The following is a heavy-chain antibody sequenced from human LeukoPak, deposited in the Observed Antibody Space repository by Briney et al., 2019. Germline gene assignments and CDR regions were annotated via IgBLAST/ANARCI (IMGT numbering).Heavy chain of an antibody. D-gene: IGHD2-21*02. J-gene: IGHJ4*02. Sequence: ASVTVSCRASGYTFTIYGISWVRQAPGQGLEWMGWISAYNGNTNYAQKLQGRVTMTTDTSTSTAYMELRSLRSDDTAVYYCARDRAYCGGDCYSDPRTPFDYWGQGTLVTVSS. V-gene: IGHV1-18*01. CDR2: ISAYNGNT. CDR3: ARDRAYCGGDCYSDPRTPFDY. CDR1: GYTFTIYG.